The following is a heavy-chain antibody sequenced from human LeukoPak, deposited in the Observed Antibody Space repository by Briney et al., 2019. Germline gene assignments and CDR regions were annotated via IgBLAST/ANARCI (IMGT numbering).Heavy chain of an antibody. CDR1: GFTFSAFG. D-gene: IGHD3-10*01. CDR2: IKQDGNEK. J-gene: IGHJ4*02. CDR3: ARIYYYFDY. Sequence: GGSLRLSCAASGFTFSAFGMNWVRHTPGKGLEWVANIKQDGNEKYYMASVRGRFTISRDNAKKSLYLQMNSLRAEDTAVYYCARIYYYFDYRGQGTLVTVSS. V-gene: IGHV3-7*03.